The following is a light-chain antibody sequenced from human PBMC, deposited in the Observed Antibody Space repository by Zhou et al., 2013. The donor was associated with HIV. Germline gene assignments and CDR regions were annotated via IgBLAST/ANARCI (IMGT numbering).Light chain of an antibody. CDR2: DAS. CDR1: QDISNY. V-gene: IGKV1-16*01. Sequence: DIQMTQSPSSLSASVGDRVTITCQASQDISNYLNWYQQKPGKAPDLLIYDASSLQSGGPSRFSGSGSGTEFTLTISSLQPDDFATYYCQQYNSYSTFGQGTKLEIK. J-gene: IGKJ2*01. CDR3: QQYNSYST.